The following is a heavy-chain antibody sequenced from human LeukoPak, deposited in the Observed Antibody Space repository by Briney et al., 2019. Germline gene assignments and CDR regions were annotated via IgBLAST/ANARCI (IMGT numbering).Heavy chain of an antibody. Sequence: QSGGSQRLSCAASGFTFSSYWMSWVRQAPGKGLEWVANIKQDGSEKYYVDSVKGRFTISRDNAKNSLYLQMNSLRAEDTAVYYCARDLAAAERGYWGQGTLVTVSS. CDR1: GFTFSSYW. CDR2: IKQDGSEK. J-gene: IGHJ4*02. D-gene: IGHD6-13*01. V-gene: IGHV3-7*03. CDR3: ARDLAAAERGY.